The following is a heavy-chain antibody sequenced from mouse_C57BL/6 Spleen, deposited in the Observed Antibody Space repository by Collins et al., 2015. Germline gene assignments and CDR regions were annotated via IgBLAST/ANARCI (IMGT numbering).Heavy chain of an antibody. J-gene: IGHJ3*01. D-gene: IGHD2-14*01. CDR3: AREGTFAY. V-gene: IGHV9-3*01. CDR1: GYTLTSYG. Sequence: QIQLVQSGPELKKPGETVKISCKASGYTLTSYGMSWVKQAPGKGLQWMGWINTYSGVPTYADDFKGRFAFSLETSASTAYLQINNLKNEDTATYFCAREGTFAYWGQGTLVTVSA. CDR2: INTYSGVP.